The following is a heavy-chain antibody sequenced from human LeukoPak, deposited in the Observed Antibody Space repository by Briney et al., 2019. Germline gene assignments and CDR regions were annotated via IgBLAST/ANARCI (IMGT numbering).Heavy chain of an antibody. V-gene: IGHV3-11*04. Sequence: GGSLRLSCAASGFTFSDYYMSWIRQAPGKRLEWVSYISSSGSTIYYADSVKGRFTISRDNAKNLLYLQMNNLRAEDTAVYYCARSRDKNTYGYAYWGQGTLVTVSS. CDR2: ISSSGSTI. D-gene: IGHD5-18*01. J-gene: IGHJ4*02. CDR1: GFTFSDYY. CDR3: ARSRDKNTYGYAY.